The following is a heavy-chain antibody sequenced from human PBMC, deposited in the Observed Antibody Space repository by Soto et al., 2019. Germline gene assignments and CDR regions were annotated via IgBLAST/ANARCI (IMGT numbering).Heavy chain of an antibody. D-gene: IGHD3-3*01. V-gene: IGHV3-30*18. Sequence: GVSMRLSCAASGFTCSSYGMHWIRKAPGKGLEWVAVISYDGSNKYYADSVKGRFTISRDNSKNTLYLQMNSLRAEDTAMYYCAKEVEGFWRSYYYYYYGMDVWGQGTTVTVSS. CDR1: GFTCSSYG. J-gene: IGHJ6*02. CDR3: AKEVEGFWRSYYYYYYGMDV. CDR2: ISYDGSNK.